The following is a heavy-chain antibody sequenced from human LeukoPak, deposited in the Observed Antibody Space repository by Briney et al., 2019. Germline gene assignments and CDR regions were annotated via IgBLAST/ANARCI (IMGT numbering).Heavy chain of an antibody. CDR3: ARDDVDTAMVIDY. CDR2: ISSSSSTI. D-gene: IGHD5-18*01. Sequence: GGSLRLPCAASGFTFSSYGMSWVRQAPGKGLEWVSYISSSSSTIYYADSVKGRFTISRDNAKNSLYLQMNSLRAEDTAVYYCARDDVDTAMVIDYWGQGTLVTVSS. V-gene: IGHV3-48*01. J-gene: IGHJ4*02. CDR1: GFTFSSYG.